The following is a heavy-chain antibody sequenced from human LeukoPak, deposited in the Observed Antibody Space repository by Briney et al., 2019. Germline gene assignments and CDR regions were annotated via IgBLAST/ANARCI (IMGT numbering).Heavy chain of an antibody. CDR3: ARAGLQLWLRAFDY. V-gene: IGHV3-7*05. CDR1: GFTFTNSW. CDR2: IKPDGSQK. D-gene: IGHD5-18*01. J-gene: IGHJ4*02. Sequence: PGGSLRLSCAASGFTFTNSWMSWVRQAPGKGLEWVANIKPDGSQKYYVDSVKGRFTISRDNAKNSLYLQMNSLGAEDTAVYYCARAGLQLWLRAFDYWGQGTLVTVSS.